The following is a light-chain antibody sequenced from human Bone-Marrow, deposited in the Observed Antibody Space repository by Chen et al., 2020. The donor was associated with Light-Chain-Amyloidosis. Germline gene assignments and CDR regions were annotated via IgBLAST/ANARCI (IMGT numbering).Light chain of an antibody. J-gene: IGLJ2*01. Sequence: SYELTQPPSVSVSPGQTARITCSGDDLPTKYAYWYQQKPGKAPVLVIHRDTERPSGISERVSGSSSGTTSTLTSSGVQAEDEADYHGQAADSSGTYEVIFGGGTKLTGL. V-gene: IGLV3-25*03. CDR1: DLPTKY. CDR2: RDT. CDR3: QAADSSGTYEVI.